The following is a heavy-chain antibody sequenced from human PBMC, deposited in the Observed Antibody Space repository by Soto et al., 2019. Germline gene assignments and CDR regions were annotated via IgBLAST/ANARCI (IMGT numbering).Heavy chain of an antibody. CDR3: ASTQGHGDYVGDYYYGMDV. V-gene: IGHV5-51*01. J-gene: IGHJ6*02. D-gene: IGHD4-17*01. CDR1: GYSFTSYW. CDR2: IYPGDSDT. Sequence: HGESLKISCKGSGYSFTSYWIGWVRQMPGKGLEWMGIIYPGDSDTRYSPSFQGQVTISADKSVSTAYLQWSSLKASDTAMYYCASTQGHGDYVGDYYYGMDVWGQGTTVTSP.